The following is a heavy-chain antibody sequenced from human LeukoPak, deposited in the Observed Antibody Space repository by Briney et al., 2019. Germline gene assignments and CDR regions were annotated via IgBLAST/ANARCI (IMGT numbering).Heavy chain of an antibody. D-gene: IGHD1-26*01. J-gene: IGHJ4*02. V-gene: IGHV4-39*01. Sequence: PSETLSLTCTVSGGSISSSSYYWGWIRQPPGKGLEWIGSIYYSGSTYYNPSLKSRVTISVDTSKNQFSLKLSSVTAADTAVYYCTTTQVGVTFGLDYWGQGTLVTVSS. CDR1: GGSISSSSYY. CDR3: TTTQVGVTFGLDY. CDR2: IYYSGST.